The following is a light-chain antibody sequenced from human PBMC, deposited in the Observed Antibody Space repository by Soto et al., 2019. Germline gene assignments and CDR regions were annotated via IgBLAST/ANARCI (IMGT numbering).Light chain of an antibody. CDR1: SSDVGAYDY. Sequence: QSALTQPASVSGSPGQSITISCTGTSSDVGAYDYVSWYQQHPGKAPKLMIYEVSNRPSGVSNRFSGSKSGTTASLTISGLQAEDEADYYCNSYTSSTTVIFGGGTKLTV. CDR2: EVS. J-gene: IGLJ2*01. V-gene: IGLV2-14*01. CDR3: NSYTSSTTVI.